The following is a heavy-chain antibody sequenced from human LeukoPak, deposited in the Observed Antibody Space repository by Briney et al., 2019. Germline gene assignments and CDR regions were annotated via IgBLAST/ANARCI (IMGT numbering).Heavy chain of an antibody. CDR3: AKVKLWLSSYYYYGMDV. V-gene: IGHV3-30*02. Sequence: PGGSLRLSCAASGFTFSSYGMHGVRQAPGKGLEWVAFIRYDGSNKYYADSVKGRFTISRDNSKNTLYLQMNSLRAEDTAVYYCAKVKLWLSSYYYYGMDVWGQGTTVTVSS. D-gene: IGHD5-18*01. J-gene: IGHJ6*02. CDR1: GFTFSSYG. CDR2: IRYDGSNK.